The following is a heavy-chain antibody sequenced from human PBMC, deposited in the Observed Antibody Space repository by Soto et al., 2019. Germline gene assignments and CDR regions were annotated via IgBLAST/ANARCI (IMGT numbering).Heavy chain of an antibody. CDR3: ARDRVESGYPEYFQH. Sequence: GGSLRLSCAASGFTISSNYMTWVRQAPGKGLEWVSVIYSGGDTYYADSVKGRFTISRDNSKNTLYLQMNSLRAEDTAVYYCARDRVESGYPEYFQHWGQGTLVTVSS. V-gene: IGHV3-53*01. CDR1: GFTISSNY. J-gene: IGHJ1*01. CDR2: IYSGGDT. D-gene: IGHD3-22*01.